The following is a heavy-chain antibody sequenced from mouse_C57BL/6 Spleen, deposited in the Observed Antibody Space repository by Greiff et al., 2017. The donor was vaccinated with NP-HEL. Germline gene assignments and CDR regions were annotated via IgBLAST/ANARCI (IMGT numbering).Heavy chain of an antibody. J-gene: IGHJ1*03. CDR2: IYPRDGST. CDR3: ARRDYGSSWYFDV. CDR1: GYTFTSYD. V-gene: IGHV1-85*01. D-gene: IGHD1-1*01. Sequence: QVHVKQSGPELVKPGASVKLSCKASGYTFTSYDINWVKQRPGQGLEWIGWIYPRDGSTKYNEKFKGKATLTVDTSSSTAYMELHSLTSEDSAVYFCARRDYGSSWYFDVWGTGTTVTVSS.